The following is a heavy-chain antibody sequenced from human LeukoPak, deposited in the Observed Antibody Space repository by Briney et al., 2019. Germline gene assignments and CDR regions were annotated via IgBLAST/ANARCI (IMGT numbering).Heavy chain of an antibody. V-gene: IGHV4-4*07. CDR1: GGSISSYY. Sequence: SETLSLTCTVSGGSISSYYWSWIRQPAGKGLVWIGRIYTSGSTNYNPSLKSRVTMSVDTSKNQFSLKLSSVTAADTAVYYCARGLHNWYFDLWGRGTLVTVSS. J-gene: IGHJ2*01. CDR3: ARGLHNWYFDL. CDR2: IYTSGST.